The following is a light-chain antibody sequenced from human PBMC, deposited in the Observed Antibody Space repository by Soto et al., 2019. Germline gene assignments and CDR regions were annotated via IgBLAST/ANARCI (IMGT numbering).Light chain of an antibody. J-gene: IGKJ2*01. CDR3: QQHGSSPQMYT. Sequence: EIVLTQSPGTLSLSPGERATLSCRASQSVSSSYLAWYQQKPGQAPRLLIYGASSRATGIPDRFSGSGSGTDFPLTISRLEPEDFAVYYCQQHGSSPQMYTFGQGNKLEIK. CDR2: GAS. V-gene: IGKV3-20*01. CDR1: QSVSSSY.